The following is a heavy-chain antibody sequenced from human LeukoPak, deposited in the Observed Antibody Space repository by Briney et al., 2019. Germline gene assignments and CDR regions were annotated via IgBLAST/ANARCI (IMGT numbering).Heavy chain of an antibody. CDR2: IIPIFGTA. CDR3: VRESTVTTHNWFDP. J-gene: IGHJ5*02. CDR1: GGTFSSYA. D-gene: IGHD4-11*01. Sequence: ASVKVSCKASGGTFSSYAISWVRQAPGQGLEWMGGIIPIFGTANYAQKFQGRVTITADESTSTAYMELSSLRSEDTAVYYCVRESTVTTHNWFDPWGQGTLVTVSS. V-gene: IGHV1-69*01.